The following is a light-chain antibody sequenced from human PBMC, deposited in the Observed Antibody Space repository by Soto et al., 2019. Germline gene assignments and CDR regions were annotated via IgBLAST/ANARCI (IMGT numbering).Light chain of an antibody. V-gene: IGLV2-14*01. CDR2: DVS. CDR1: SSDVGAYSY. J-gene: IGLJ1*01. CDR3: SSYTSSRTYV. Sequence: QSALTQPASVSGSPGQSITISCTGTSSDVGAYSYVSWYQQHPGKAPKLIIYDVSDRPSGISNRFSGSKSDNTASLTISGLQAEDEDEYYCSSYTSSRTYVFGTGTKVTAL.